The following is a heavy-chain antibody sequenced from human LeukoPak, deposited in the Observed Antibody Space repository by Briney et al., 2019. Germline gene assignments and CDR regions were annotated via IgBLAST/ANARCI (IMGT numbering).Heavy chain of an antibody. CDR1: NGSFTEYF. D-gene: IGHD3-3*01. CDR2: VYHSGST. Sequence: PSETLSLTCVVNNGSFTEYFWSWILQPPGKGLEWIGEVYHSGSTNYNPSLKSRLSISTDMSKRQFSLKLNSVTAADTAVYYCAREKFLGRLTRVLDTWGQGTLVTVSS. CDR3: AREKFLGRLTRVLDT. V-gene: IGHV4-34*01. J-gene: IGHJ5*02.